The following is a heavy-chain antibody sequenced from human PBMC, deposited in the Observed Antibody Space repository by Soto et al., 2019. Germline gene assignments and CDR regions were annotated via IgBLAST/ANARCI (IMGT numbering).Heavy chain of an antibody. V-gene: IGHV3-23*01. CDR2: ISGSGGST. D-gene: IGHD2-15*01. J-gene: IGHJ3*02. CDR1: GFTFQKYA. CDR3: VKDPPSGDGRAFEM. Sequence: GGSLRLSCAASGFTFQKYALNWVRQAPGKGPEWVSSISGSGGSTYYADSVRGRITVSRDNSKNMLFLHMDSLRVEDTAIYYCVKDPPSGDGRAFEMWGQGTMDTVSS.